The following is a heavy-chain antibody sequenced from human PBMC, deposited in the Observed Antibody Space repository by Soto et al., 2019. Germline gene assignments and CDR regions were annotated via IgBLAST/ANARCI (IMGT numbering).Heavy chain of an antibody. V-gene: IGHV3-23*01. CDR3: AKRLDHNPGTVATGY. CDR2: INRSGGST. J-gene: IGHJ4*02. D-gene: IGHD5-12*01. Sequence: EVQLLESGGGLVQPGGSLRLSCAASGFTFSNYAMSWVRQAPGKGLEWVSGINRSGGSTYYADSVKVRFTISRDNSKTTLYLQMNGLRPEDTAIYYCAKRLDHNPGTVATGYWGQGTLVTVSS. CDR1: GFTFSNYA.